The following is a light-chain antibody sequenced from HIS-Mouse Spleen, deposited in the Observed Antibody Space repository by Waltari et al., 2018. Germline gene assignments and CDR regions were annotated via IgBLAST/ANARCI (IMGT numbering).Light chain of an antibody. CDR2: EVR. V-gene: IGLV2-14*03. CDR3: SSYTSSSTYV. Sequence: QSALTQPASVSGSPGPSITISCTGTSSDVGGYNHFSWYQQHPGKAPKLMIYEVRNRPSGVSNRFSGSKSGNTASLTIAGLQAEDEADYYCSSYTSSSTYVFGTGTKVTVL. J-gene: IGLJ1*01. CDR1: SSDVGGYNH.